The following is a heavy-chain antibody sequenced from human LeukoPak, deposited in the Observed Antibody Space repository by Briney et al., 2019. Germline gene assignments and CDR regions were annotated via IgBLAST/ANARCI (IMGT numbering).Heavy chain of an antibody. CDR3: ARHVVAVGFDY. D-gene: IGHD3-22*01. V-gene: IGHV3-21*01. J-gene: IGHJ4*02. CDR2: ISPSGGIT. Sequence: GGSLRLSCAASGFTFSSHGMNWVRQAPGKGLEWVSGISPSGGITYYTDSVKGRFTISRDNAKNSLYLQMNSLRVEDTAVYYCARHVVAVGFDYWGQGTLVTVSS. CDR1: GFTFSSHG.